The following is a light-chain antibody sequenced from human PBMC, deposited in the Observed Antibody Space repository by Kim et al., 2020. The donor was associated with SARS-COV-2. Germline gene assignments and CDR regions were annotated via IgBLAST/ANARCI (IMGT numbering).Light chain of an antibody. CDR3: QSYDSSLSGVI. J-gene: IGLJ2*01. CDR2: GHS. Sequence: QSVLTQPPSVSGAPGQSVTISCTGSSSNIGAGYDVHWYQQLPGTAPKLLIYGHSNRPSGVPDRFSGSKSGTSASLAITGLQAEDEADYYCQSYDSSLSGVIFGGGTQLTVL. V-gene: IGLV1-40*01. CDR1: SSNIGAGYD.